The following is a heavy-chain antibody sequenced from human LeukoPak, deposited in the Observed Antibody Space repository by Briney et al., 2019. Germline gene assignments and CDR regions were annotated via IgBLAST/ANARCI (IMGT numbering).Heavy chain of an antibody. D-gene: IGHD2-2*01. V-gene: IGHV3-30*02. J-gene: IGHJ4*02. CDR1: GFTFSSYG. CDR2: IRYDGSNK. CDR3: AKAWDIVVVPAAADY. Sequence: GGSLRLSCAASGFTFSSYGIHWVRQAPGKGLEWVAFIRYDGSNKYYADSVKGRFTISRDNSKNTLYLQMNSLRAEDTAVYYCAKAWDIVVVPAAADYWGQGTLVTVSS.